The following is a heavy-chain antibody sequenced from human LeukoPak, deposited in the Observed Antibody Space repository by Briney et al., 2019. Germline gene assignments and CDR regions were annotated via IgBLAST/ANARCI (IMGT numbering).Heavy chain of an antibody. CDR1: GFTFSSYD. V-gene: IGHV3-23*01. Sequence: PGGSLRLSCAASGFTFSSYDMNWVRQAPGKGLEWVPTISGSDFGTYYADSVKGRFTISRDNSKNTLYIQMNSLRAEDTAVYYCAKRRFDSSGYHFDYWGQGTLVTVSS. D-gene: IGHD3-22*01. J-gene: IGHJ4*02. CDR3: AKRRFDSSGYHFDY. CDR2: ISGSDFGT.